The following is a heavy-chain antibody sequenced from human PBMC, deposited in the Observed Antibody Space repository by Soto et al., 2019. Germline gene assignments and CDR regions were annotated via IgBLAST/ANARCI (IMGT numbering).Heavy chain of an antibody. J-gene: IGHJ4*02. CDR2: IKTDGSSI. Sequence: EVQLVESGGDLVQPGGSLRLSCAASGFIFSDCWLGWVRQAPGKGLEWVANIKTDGSSIYYVGSVRGRFTISRDNAKNFLHLQMNSLRAEDTAVYYCARHGYYVFDYWGQGTLVTVSS. CDR3: ARHGYYVFDY. CDR1: GFIFSDCW. V-gene: IGHV3-7*02. D-gene: IGHD3-22*01.